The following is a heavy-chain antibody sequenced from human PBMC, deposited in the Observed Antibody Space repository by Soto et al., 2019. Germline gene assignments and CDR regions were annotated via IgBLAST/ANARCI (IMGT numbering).Heavy chain of an antibody. J-gene: IGHJ6*03. CDR1: GFTFSSYG. CDR2: ISYDGSNK. V-gene: IGHV3-30*18. CDR3: AKVAPLDYYYMDV. Sequence: PGGSLRLSCAASGFTFSSYGMHWVRQAPGKGLEWVAVISYDGSNKYYADSVKGRFTISRDNSKNTLYLQMNSLRAEDTAVYYCAKVAPLDYYYMDVWGKGTTVTVSS.